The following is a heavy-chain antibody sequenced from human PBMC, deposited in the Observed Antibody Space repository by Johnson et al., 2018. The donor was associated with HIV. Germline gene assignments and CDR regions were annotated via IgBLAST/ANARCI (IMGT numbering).Heavy chain of an antibody. CDR3: ANSDSSEMKLGAFDI. D-gene: IGHD1-26*01. V-gene: IGHV3-66*03. Sequence: VQLVESGGGLIQPGGSLRLSCAASGFTVSSNYMSWVRQAPGKGLEWVSVIYSGGSTYYADSVKGRFTNARDNSKNTLYLQMNSLRAEDTAVYYCANSDSSEMKLGAFDIWGQGTMVTVS. CDR2: IYSGGST. CDR1: GFTVSSNY. J-gene: IGHJ3*02.